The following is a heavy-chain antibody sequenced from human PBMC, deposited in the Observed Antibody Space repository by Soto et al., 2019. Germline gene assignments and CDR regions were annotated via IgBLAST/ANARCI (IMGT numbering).Heavy chain of an antibody. J-gene: IGHJ5*02. CDR2: ISTRSTTI. Sequence: EVELVESGGHLVQPGGSLRLSCAASGFTFSRYNINWVRQAPGKGLEWIAYISTRSTTIYYADSVKGRFTISRDNAYNSLFLQMDSLRDEDTAVYYCARETDHYDPFDPWGQGTLVTVSS. CDR3: ARETDHYDPFDP. D-gene: IGHD3-22*01. V-gene: IGHV3-48*02. CDR1: GFTFSRYN.